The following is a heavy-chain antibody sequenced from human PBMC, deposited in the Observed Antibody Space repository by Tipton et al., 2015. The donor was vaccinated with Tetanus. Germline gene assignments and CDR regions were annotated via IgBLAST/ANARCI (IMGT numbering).Heavy chain of an antibody. CDR1: GYSFPHYY. D-gene: IGHD2-8*01. Sequence: MQLVQSGAEVKKPGEPLKISCQASGYSFPHYYIAWVRHMPGKGLEWMGIIYPGDSDTRYSPSFQGQVTISVDKSINTAYLQWSSLKASDTSVFYCARAHCTDGVCNFDFWGQGALVTVAS. V-gene: IGHV5-51*01. CDR3: ARAHCTDGVCNFDF. J-gene: IGHJ4*02. CDR2: IYPGDSDT.